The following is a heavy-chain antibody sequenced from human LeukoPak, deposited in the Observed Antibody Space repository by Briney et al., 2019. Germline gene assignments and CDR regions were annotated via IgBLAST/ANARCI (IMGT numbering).Heavy chain of an antibody. CDR2: IMQDGGHR. Sequence: GGSLRLSCAVSGFTFSSYWMTWVRQAPGKGLEWVANIMQDGGHRNYVDSVRGRFTISRDNAKNSLYLRMNSLRAEDTAVYYCARVRGDYYLDYWGQGTLVTVSS. D-gene: IGHD4-17*01. J-gene: IGHJ4*02. CDR1: GFTFSSYW. V-gene: IGHV3-7*04. CDR3: ARVRGDYYLDY.